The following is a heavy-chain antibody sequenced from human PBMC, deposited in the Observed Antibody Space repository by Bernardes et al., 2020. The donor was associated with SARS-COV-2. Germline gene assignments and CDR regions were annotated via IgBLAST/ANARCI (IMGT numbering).Heavy chain of an antibody. CDR1: GGSISSSSYY. V-gene: IGHV4-39*02. CDR3: ARDGPTTPTYYDYVWGSYRYRYAFDI. CDR2: IYYSGST. J-gene: IGHJ3*02. D-gene: IGHD3-16*02. Sequence: SETLSLTCTVSGGSISSSSYYWGWIRQPPGKGLEWIGSIYYSGSTYYNPSLKSRVTISVDTSKNQFSLKLSSVTAADTAVYYCARDGPTTPTYYDYVWGSYRYRYAFDIWGQGTMVTVSS.